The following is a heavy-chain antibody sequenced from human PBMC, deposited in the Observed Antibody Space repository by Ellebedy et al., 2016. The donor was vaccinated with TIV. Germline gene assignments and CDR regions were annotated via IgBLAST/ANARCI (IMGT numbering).Heavy chain of an antibody. Sequence: AASVKVSCKVSGYSLTELSMHWVRQAPGKGLEWMGGFDPEDGETTYAQKFQGRIILTEDTSSDTAYMELSNLRSEDTAVYFCATDSSKSRLVMAASAQAFDVWGQGTLVTVSS. J-gene: IGHJ3*01. CDR3: ATDSSKSRLVMAASAQAFDV. CDR2: FDPEDGET. D-gene: IGHD2-21*01. CDR1: GYSLTELS. V-gene: IGHV1-24*01.